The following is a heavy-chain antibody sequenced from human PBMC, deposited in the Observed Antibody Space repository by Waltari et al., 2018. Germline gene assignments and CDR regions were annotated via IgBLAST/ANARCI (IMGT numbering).Heavy chain of an antibody. CDR3: ASHSEGSSGWYSAFDI. CDR1: GGSFSGYY. J-gene: IGHJ3*02. D-gene: IGHD6-19*01. CDR2: INHSGST. V-gene: IGHV4-34*01. Sequence: QVQLQQWGAGLLKPSETLSLTCAVYGGSFSGYYWSWIRQPPGKGLEWIGEINHSGSTNYNPSLKSRFTISVDTSKNQFSLKLSSVTAADTAVYYCASHSEGSSGWYSAFDIWGQVTMVTVSS.